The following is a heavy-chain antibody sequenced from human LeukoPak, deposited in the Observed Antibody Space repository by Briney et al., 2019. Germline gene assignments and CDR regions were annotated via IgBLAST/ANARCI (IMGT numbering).Heavy chain of an antibody. CDR1: GGSISSYY. D-gene: IGHD1-26*01. V-gene: IGHV4-4*07. CDR2: TYTSGST. CDR3: ARDWGSGSSGSFDY. Sequence: SETLSLTCTVSGGSISSYYWSWIRQPAGKGLEWIGRTYTSGSTNYNPSLKSRVTMSVDTSKNQFSLKLSSVTAADTAVYYCARDWGSGSSGSFDYWGQGTLVTVSS. J-gene: IGHJ4*02.